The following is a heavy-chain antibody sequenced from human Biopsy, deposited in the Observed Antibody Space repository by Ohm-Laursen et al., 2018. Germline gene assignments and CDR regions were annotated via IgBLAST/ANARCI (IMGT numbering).Heavy chain of an antibody. V-gene: IGHV4-59*08. CDR1: GGSISSFY. Sequence: SETLSLTCAVSGGSISSFYWTWIRQPPGKGPEWIGDISDSGSTNYKPSLKSRVIISVDTSKNQFSLNLSSVTTADTAVYYCARRGRGGRSFDHWGQGTLVTVPS. CDR2: ISDSGST. D-gene: IGHD2-15*01. CDR3: ARRGRGGRSFDH. J-gene: IGHJ4*02.